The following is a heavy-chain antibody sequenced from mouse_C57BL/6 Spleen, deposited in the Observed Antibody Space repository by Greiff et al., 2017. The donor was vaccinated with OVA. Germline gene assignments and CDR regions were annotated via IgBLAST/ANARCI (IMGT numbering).Heavy chain of an antibody. Sequence: EVQVVESGGGLVQPGGSLSLSCAASGFTFTDYYMSWVRQPPGKALEWLGFIRNKAIGYTTDYSASVKGRFTISRDNSQSILYLQMNALRAEDSATYYCARPYSNYLAWFACWGKGTLVTVAA. V-gene: IGHV7-3*01. CDR1: GFTFTDYY. D-gene: IGHD2-5*01. CDR3: ARPYSNYLAWFAC. CDR2: IRNKAIGYTT. J-gene: IGHJ3*01.